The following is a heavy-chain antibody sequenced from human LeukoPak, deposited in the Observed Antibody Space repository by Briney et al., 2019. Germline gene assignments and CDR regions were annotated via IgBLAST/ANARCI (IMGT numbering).Heavy chain of an antibody. J-gene: IGHJ4*02. Sequence: GGSLRLSCAASGFTFSSYSMNWVRQAPGKGLEWVSYISSSSSTIYYADSVKGRFTISRDNAKNSLYLQMNSLRAEDTAVYYCARGQKLRFLEWPLLGYWGQGTLVTVSS. D-gene: IGHD3-3*01. V-gene: IGHV3-48*01. CDR3: ARGQKLRFLEWPLLGY. CDR2: ISSSSSTI. CDR1: GFTFSSYS.